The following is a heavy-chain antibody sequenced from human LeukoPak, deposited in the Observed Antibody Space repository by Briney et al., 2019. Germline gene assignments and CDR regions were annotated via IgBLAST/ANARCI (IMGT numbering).Heavy chain of an antibody. J-gene: IGHJ4*02. CDR3: ARSVYDYVWGSYIDY. V-gene: IGHV4-34*01. D-gene: IGHD3-16*01. Sequence: PSETLSLTCAVYGDFFNGYYWNWIRQPPGKGLEWGGEINRSGSTNYNPSLKSRVTMSVDTFKKQISLKLTSVTAADTAAYYCARSVYDYVWGSYIDYWGQGTLVTVSS. CDR1: GDFFNGYY. CDR2: INRSGST.